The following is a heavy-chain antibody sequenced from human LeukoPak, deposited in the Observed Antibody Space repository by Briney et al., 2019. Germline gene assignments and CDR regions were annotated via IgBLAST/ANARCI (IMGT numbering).Heavy chain of an antibody. Sequence: SETLSLTCTVSGGSITGHHWTWIRQPPGTGLEWIGYFYDSGDFNYNPSLKSRVTISMDMSNNQFSLRMSSVAAADTAMYYCARLLRPGGRKGDCFDIWGQGTMVTVSS. CDR2: FYDSGDF. CDR3: ARLLRPGGRKGDCFDI. CDR1: GGSITGHH. V-gene: IGHV4-59*08. D-gene: IGHD2-21*01. J-gene: IGHJ3*02.